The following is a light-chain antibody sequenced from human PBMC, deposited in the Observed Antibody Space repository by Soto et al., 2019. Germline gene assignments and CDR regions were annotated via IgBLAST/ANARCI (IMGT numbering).Light chain of an antibody. CDR2: GAS. V-gene: IGKV3-20*01. CDR1: QSVSSSY. J-gene: IGKJ1*01. Sequence: EIVLTQSPGTLSFSPGERATLSCSASQSVSSSYLAWYQQKPGQAPRLLIYGASNRATGIPDRFSGSGSGTDFTLTISRLEPEDFAVYYCQQYGSSPWTFGQGTKVDI. CDR3: QQYGSSPWT.